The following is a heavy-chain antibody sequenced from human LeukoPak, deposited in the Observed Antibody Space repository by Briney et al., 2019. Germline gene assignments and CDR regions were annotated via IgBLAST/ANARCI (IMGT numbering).Heavy chain of an antibody. CDR1: GGSISSSSYY. CDR2: IYYSGST. J-gene: IGHJ4*02. D-gene: IGHD5-24*01. CDR3: VRHLSQRWLQSGFDY. Sequence: SETLSLTCTVSGGSISSSSYYWGWIRQPPGKGLEWIGSIYYSGSTYYNPSLKSRVTISVDTSKNQFSLKLSSVTAADTAVYYCVRHLSQRWLQSGFDYWGQGTLVTVSS. V-gene: IGHV4-39*01.